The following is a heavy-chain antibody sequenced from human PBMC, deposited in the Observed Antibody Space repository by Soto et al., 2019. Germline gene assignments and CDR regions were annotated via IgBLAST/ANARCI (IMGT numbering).Heavy chain of an antibody. CDR3: APTYYYDSSGYYYVHP. D-gene: IGHD3-22*01. CDR2: IYWDDDK. CDR1: GFSLSTSGVG. V-gene: IGHV2-5*02. J-gene: IGHJ5*02. Sequence: QITLKESGPTLVKPTQTLTLTCTFSGFSLSTSGVGVGWIRQPPGKALEWLALIYWDDDKRYSPSLKSRLTITKDTSKNQVDLTMTNMDPVDTATYYCAPTYYYDSSGYYYVHPWGQGTLVTVSS.